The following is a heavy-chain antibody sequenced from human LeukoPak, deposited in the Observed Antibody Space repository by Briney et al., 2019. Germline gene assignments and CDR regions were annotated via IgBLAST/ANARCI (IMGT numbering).Heavy chain of an antibody. CDR1: GFTVSSNY. V-gene: IGHV3-53*04. Sequence: GGSLRLSCAASGFTVSSNYMSWVRQAPGKGLEWVSVIYSGGSTYYADSVKGRFTISRHNSKNTLYLQMNSLRAEDTAVYNCASSPPQGGYYYYGMDVWGQGTTVTVSS. CDR2: IYSGGST. CDR3: ASSPPQGGYYYYGMDV. J-gene: IGHJ6*02.